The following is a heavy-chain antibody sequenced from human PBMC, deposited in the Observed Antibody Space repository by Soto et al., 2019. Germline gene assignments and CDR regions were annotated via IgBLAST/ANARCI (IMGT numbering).Heavy chain of an antibody. D-gene: IGHD3-10*01. CDR1: GGSISSYY. Sequence: PSETLSLTCTVSGGSISSYYWSWIRQPPGKGLVWIGYIYYSGSTNYNPSLKSRVTISVDTSKNQFSLKLSSVTAADTAVYYCARDLYGSGSYPSRWFDPWGQGTLVTVSS. CDR3: ARDLYGSGSYPSRWFDP. J-gene: IGHJ5*02. CDR2: IYYSGST. V-gene: IGHV4-59*01.